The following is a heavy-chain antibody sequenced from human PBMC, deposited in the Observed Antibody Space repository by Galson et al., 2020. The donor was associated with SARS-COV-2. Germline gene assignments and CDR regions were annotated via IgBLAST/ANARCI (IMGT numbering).Heavy chain of an antibody. CDR2: ISGSGGST. V-gene: IGHV3-23*01. D-gene: IGHD2-15*01. CDR3: AKGGYCSGISGYRLGYYYAMDV. CDR1: AFTFNNYA. J-gene: IGHJ6*02. Sequence: GGSLRLSCAASAFTFNNYAMSWVRQAPGKGLEWVSGISGSGGSTNYADSVKGRFTISRDNSKNTLYLQMNSLRAEDTAVYYCAKGGYCSGISGYRLGYYYAMDVWGQGATVTGSS.